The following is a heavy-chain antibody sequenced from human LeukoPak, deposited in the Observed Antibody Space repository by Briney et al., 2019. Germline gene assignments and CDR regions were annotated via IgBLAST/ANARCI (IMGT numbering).Heavy chain of an antibody. Sequence: GGSLRLSCAASGFTFSSYSMNWVRQAPGKGLEWVSSISSSSSYIYYADSVKGRFTISRDNSKNTLYLQMNSLRAEDTAVYYCAKGSSGKGYGGYFDYWGQGTLVTVSS. D-gene: IGHD1-26*01. V-gene: IGHV3-21*04. J-gene: IGHJ4*02. CDR3: AKGSSGKGYGGYFDY. CDR2: ISSSSSYI. CDR1: GFTFSSYS.